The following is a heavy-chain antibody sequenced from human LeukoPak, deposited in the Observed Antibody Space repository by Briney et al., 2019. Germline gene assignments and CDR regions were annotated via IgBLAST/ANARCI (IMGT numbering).Heavy chain of an antibody. CDR3: ARAEVLSFGHNKHCMDV. J-gene: IGHJ6*02. Sequence: ASVKVSCKASGYTFTSYAIHWVRQAPGQRLEWVGQINGGAENTKYSQRFQGRVSITRDISATTAYMELSGLRSEDTAVYYCARAEVLSFGHNKHCMDVWGQGTTVTVSS. CDR1: GYTFTSYA. CDR2: INGGAENT. V-gene: IGHV1-3*01. D-gene: IGHD3-16*02.